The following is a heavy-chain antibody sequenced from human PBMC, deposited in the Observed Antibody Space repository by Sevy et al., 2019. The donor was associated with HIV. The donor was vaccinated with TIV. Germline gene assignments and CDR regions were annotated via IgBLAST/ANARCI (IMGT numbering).Heavy chain of an antibody. CDR1: GYSLSKLS. CDR2: LDPGNGEI. J-gene: IGHJ5*02. CDR3: ATVGLGYYSGSSYYQGDWFDP. V-gene: IGHV1-24*01. Sequence: ASVKVSCKVFGYSLSKLSMHWVRQAPGKGLEWMGSLDPGNGEITYAQRLQGRVTMTEDTSTDTAYMELSGLTSEDTATYYCATVGLGYYSGSSYYQGDWFDPWGQGTLVTV. D-gene: IGHD2-15*01.